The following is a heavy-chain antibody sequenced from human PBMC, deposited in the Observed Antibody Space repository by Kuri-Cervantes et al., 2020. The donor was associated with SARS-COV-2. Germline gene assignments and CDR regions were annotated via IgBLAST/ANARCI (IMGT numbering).Heavy chain of an antibody. CDR2: IRPVFGAP. Sequence: SVKVSCKASRGTFNTHIINWLRQAPGQGLEWMGGIRPVFGAPYYAQKFQGRVTIAADESTSTVHMEPGSLNSEDTAIYYCSRETGDRKMGIDPWGQGTLVTVSS. J-gene: IGHJ5*02. CDR1: RGTFNTHI. D-gene: IGHD2-21*01. V-gene: IGHV1-69*13. CDR3: SRETGDRKMGIDP.